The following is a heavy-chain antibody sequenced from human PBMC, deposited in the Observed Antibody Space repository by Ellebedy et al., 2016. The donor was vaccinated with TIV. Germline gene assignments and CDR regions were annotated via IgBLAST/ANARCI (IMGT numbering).Heavy chain of an antibody. CDR3: ASRGVAVQGADY. CDR2: INSDGSRT. D-gene: IGHD3-10*01. Sequence: GESLKISCAASGFTFSSYWMHWVRQAPGKGLVWVSLINSDGSRTTYADSVKGRFTISRDNAKNTLDLQMNSLRAENTAVYYCASRGVAVQGADYWGQGTLVTVSS. CDR1: GFTFSSYW. J-gene: IGHJ4*02. V-gene: IGHV3-74*01.